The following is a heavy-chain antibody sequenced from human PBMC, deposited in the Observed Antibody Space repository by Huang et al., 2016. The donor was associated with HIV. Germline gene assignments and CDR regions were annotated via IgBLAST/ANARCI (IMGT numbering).Heavy chain of an antibody. CDR3: ARSAYGDLDY. Sequence: QVHLVQSGAEVKKPGASVKVSCKASGYTFTNYDINWVRQAPGRGLEWMGWMNPNTGNTVFAQSFQGRVTMTRKTSITTAYMELTSVTSEDTAVYYCARSAYGDLDYWGLGTLVIVSS. D-gene: IGHD4-17*01. J-gene: IGHJ4*02. CDR1: GYTFTNYD. CDR2: MNPNTGNT. V-gene: IGHV1-8*02.